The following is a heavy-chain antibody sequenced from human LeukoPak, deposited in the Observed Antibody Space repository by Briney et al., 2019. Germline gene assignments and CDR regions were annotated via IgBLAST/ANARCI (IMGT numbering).Heavy chain of an antibody. V-gene: IGHV1-2*02. CDR3: AREYEEALAVTGFDP. J-gene: IGHJ5*02. CDR2: ISPKNGGK. CDR1: GYTFTDYY. Sequence: PGASVKVSCKSSGYTFTDYYMHWVRQAPGQGLEWMGWISPKNGGKNYAQKFQGRVTMTKDTSISTVYMELSSLRSDDTAIYYCAREYEEALAVTGFDPWGQGTLVTVSS. D-gene: IGHD6-19*01.